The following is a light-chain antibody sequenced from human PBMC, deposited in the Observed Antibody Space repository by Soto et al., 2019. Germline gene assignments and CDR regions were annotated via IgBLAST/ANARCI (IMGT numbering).Light chain of an antibody. J-gene: IGLJ1*01. CDR2: EVN. CDR3: TSYAGGNNV. CDR1: SSDVGGYNY. V-gene: IGLV2-8*01. Sequence: QSALTQPPSASGSPGQSVTISCTGTSSDVGGYNYVSWYQQNPGKVPKLMIYEVNKRPSGVPDRFSGSKSGNTASLTVSGLQAVDEADYYCTSYAGGNNVFGTGTKLTVL.